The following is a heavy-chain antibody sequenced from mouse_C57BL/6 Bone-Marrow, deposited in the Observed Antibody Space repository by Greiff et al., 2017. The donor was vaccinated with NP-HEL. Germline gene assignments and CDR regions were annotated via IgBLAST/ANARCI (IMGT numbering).Heavy chain of an antibody. CDR2: IYPRDGST. V-gene: IGHV1-85*01. CDR1: GYTFTSYD. J-gene: IGHJ4*01. Sequence: QVQLKESGPELVKPGASVKLSCKASGYTFTSYDINWVKPRPGQGLEWIGWIYPRDGSTKYNEKFKGKATLTVDTSSSTAYMELHSLTSEDSAVYFGARLFMDYWGQGTSVTVSS. CDR3: ARLFMDY.